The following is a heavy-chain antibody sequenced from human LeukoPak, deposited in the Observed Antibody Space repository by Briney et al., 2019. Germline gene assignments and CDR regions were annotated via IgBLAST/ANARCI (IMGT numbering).Heavy chain of an antibody. CDR1: RFTFSNAW. D-gene: IGHD6-13*01. J-gene: IGHJ6*02. CDR3: TTSPQQLVVWDYYYYGMDV. CDR2: IKSKTDGGTT. Sequence: GGSLRLSCAASRFTFSNAWMSWVSQARGKGLEWVGRIKSKTDGGTTDYAAPVKGRFTISRDDPKNTLYLQMNSLKTEDTAVYYCTTSPQQLVVWDYYYYGMDVWGQGTTVTVSS. V-gene: IGHV3-15*01.